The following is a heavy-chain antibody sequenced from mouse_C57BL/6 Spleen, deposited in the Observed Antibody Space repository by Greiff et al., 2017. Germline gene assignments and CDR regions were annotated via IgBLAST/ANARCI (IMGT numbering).Heavy chain of an antibody. V-gene: IGHV5-12*01. CDR2: ISNGGGST. Sequence: EVQLVESGGGLVQPGGSLKLSCAASGFTFSDYYMYWVRQTPEKRLEWVAYISNGGGSTYYPDTVKGRFTISRDNAKNTLYLQMSRLKSEDTAMYYCARRDLLWSFAYWGQGTLVTVSA. D-gene: IGHD2-1*01. CDR1: GFTFSDYY. CDR3: ARRDLLWSFAY. J-gene: IGHJ3*01.